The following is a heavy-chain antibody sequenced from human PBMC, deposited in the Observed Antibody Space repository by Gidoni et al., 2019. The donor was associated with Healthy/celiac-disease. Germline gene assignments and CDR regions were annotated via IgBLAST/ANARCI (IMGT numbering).Heavy chain of an antibody. V-gene: IGHV3-21*01. CDR2: ISSSSSYI. J-gene: IGHJ6*02. CDR1: GFTFSSSS. Sequence: EVQLVESGGGLVKPGGSLRLSCAASGFTFSSSSMNWVRQAPGKGLEWVSSISSSSSYIYYADSVKGRFTISRDNAKNSLYLQMNSLRAEDTAVYYCARDRGYCSGGSCYTGRYYYYYYGMDVWGQGTTVTVSS. CDR3: ARDRGYCSGGSCYTGRYYYYYYGMDV. D-gene: IGHD2-15*01.